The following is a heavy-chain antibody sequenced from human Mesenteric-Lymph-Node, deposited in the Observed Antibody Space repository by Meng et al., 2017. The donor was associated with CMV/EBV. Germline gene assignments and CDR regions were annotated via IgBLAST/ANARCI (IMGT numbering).Heavy chain of an antibody. J-gene: IGHJ5*02. V-gene: IGHV3-11*04. CDR1: GFTFSDYY. CDR3: ARREGNWFDP. CDR2: ISNSGSTK. Sequence: GESLKISCAASGFTFSDYYMSWIRQAPGKGLEWVSYISNSGSTKYYADSVKGRFTISRDNAKNSLYLQMNSLRAEDTAVYYCARREGNWFDPWGQGTLVTVSS.